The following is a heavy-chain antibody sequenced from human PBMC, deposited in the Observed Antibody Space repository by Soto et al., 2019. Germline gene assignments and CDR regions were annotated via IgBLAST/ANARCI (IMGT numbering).Heavy chain of an antibody. CDR1: GFSFRNHG. CDR3: AKDLKVSGGFHGSLNYYYGMDV. D-gene: IGHD3-10*01. V-gene: IGHV3-30*18. J-gene: IGHJ6*02. Sequence: ESGGGVVQPGRSLRISCAASGFSFRNHGMQWVRQAPGKGLEWVAVISYDGNVKYYTDSVKGRFTISRDNSQSTLFLQMYSLRPEDAAVYYCAKDLKVSGGFHGSLNYYYGMDVWGQGTTVTVSS. CDR2: ISYDGNVK.